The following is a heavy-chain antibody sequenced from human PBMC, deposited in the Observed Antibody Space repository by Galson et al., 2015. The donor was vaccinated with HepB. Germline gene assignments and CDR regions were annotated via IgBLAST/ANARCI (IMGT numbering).Heavy chain of an antibody. Sequence: SLRLSCAVSGFTLSTYVMHWVRQAPGKGLEGVALISYDGINKNYADSVKGRFTISRDKSKNTLSLQMTSLRPEDTAVYYCARDPSYYGSGENYFDYWGQGTLVTVSS. V-gene: IGHV3-30*04. J-gene: IGHJ4*02. CDR3: ARDPSYYGSGENYFDY. CDR1: GFTLSTYV. D-gene: IGHD3-10*01. CDR2: ISYDGINK.